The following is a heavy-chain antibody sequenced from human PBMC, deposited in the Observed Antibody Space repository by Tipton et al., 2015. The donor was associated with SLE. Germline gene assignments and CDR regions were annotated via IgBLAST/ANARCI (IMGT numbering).Heavy chain of an antibody. CDR1: GGSFSGYY. CDR3: ARGKSTFNWFDP. V-gene: IGHV4-59*01. J-gene: IGHJ5*02. Sequence: TLSLTCAVYGGSFSGYYWSWIRQPPGKGLEWIGYIYYSGSTKYNPSLKSRVTISVDTSKNQLSLKLSSVTAADTAVYYCARGKSTFNWFDPWGQGTLVTVSS. CDR2: IYYSGST.